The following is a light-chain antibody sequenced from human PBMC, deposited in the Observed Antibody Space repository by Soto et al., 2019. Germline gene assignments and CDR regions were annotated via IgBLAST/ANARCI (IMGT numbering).Light chain of an antibody. V-gene: IGKV1-27*01. Sequence: DIQMTQSPSSLSASVGDRVTITCRASQAIYNYLAWYQQKPGKVPTLLISAASTLQSGVPSRFSSSGSGTDFTLTISSLHPEDVATYYCQKFSAVPTFGGGTKVEI. CDR1: QAIYNY. CDR3: QKFSAVPT. CDR2: AAS. J-gene: IGKJ4*01.